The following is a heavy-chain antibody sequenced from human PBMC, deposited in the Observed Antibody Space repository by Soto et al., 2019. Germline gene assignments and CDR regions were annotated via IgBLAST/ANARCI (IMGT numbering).Heavy chain of an antibody. J-gene: IGHJ4*02. D-gene: IGHD7-27*01. CDR2: IYHTGST. V-gene: IGHV4-4*02. CDR3: AKDLWGAKATDY. CDR1: GGSISSDNW. Sequence: PSETLSLTCAVSGGSISSDNWWNWVRQPPGKGLEWIGEIYHTGSTNYNPSLKSRATISVDKSKNQFSLKLTSVTVADTAVYYCAKDLWGAKATDYWGQGTLVTVSS.